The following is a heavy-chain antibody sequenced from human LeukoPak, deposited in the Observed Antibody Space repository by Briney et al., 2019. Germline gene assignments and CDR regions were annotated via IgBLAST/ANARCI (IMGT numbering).Heavy chain of an antibody. V-gene: IGHV3-30*02. CDR1: GFTFSSYG. CDR3: AKDGYYGSGSYCRH. Sequence: GGSLRLSCAASGFTFSSYGMHWVRQAPGKGLEWVAFIRYDGSNKYYADSVKGRFTISRDNSKNTLYLQMNSLRAEDTAVYYCAKDGYYGSGSYCRHWGQGTLVTVSS. D-gene: IGHD3-10*01. CDR2: IRYDGSNK. J-gene: IGHJ1*01.